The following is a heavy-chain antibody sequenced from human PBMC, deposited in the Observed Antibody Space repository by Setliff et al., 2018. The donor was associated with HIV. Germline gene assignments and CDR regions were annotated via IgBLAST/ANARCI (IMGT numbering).Heavy chain of an antibody. CDR1: GYTFTSYY. J-gene: IGHJ3*02. Sequence: ASVKVSCKASGYTFTSYYIHWVRQAPGQGLEWMGIINPSGGGTTYAQSFQDRVTMSRDTSTSTVYMELSSLRSEDTAVYYCAREALHAGGWRGAFDIWGQGTMVTVSS. CDR3: AREALHAGGWRGAFDI. D-gene: IGHD6-19*01. V-gene: IGHV1-46*01. CDR2: INPSGGGT.